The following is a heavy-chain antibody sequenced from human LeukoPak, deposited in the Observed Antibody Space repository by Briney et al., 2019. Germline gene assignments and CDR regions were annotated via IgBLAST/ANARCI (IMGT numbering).Heavy chain of an antibody. D-gene: IGHD2-2*02. V-gene: IGHV3-7*01. J-gene: IGHJ6*02. CDR2: INQDRSEK. CDR1: GFSFSSYW. CDR3: ARDHCSSSSCYTYYGMEL. Sequence: GGSLRLSCAASGFSFSSYWMNWVRQVPGKGLEWVANINQDRSEKSYVDSVKGRFTISRDNAKNSLYLQMNSLRAEDTAVYYCARDHCSSSSCYTYYGMELWGHGTTVTVSS.